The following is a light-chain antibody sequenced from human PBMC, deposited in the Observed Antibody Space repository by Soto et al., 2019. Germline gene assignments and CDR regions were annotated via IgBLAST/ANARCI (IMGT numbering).Light chain of an antibody. CDR2: GAS. CDR3: QQTYSAPWT. Sequence: DIQMTQSPSSLSASVGDTVTITCRASQIIISYLNWYQQKPGKAPNLLIYGASSLQSGVPSRFSGSASGTDFTLTISSLQPEDFATYYCQQTYSAPWTFGQGPKVDVK. CDR1: QIIISY. V-gene: IGKV1-39*01. J-gene: IGKJ1*01.